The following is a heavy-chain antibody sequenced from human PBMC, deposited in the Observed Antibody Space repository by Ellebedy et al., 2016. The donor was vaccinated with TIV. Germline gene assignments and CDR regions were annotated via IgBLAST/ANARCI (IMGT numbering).Heavy chain of an antibody. CDR2: ITGTGGRT. J-gene: IGHJ4*02. D-gene: IGHD1-14*01. CDR3: AKDVRDTYYYFDY. CDR1: GFSFSTYP. Sequence: PGGSLRLSCVASGFSFSTYPMSWVRQAPGKGLEWVSFITGTGGRTQYADSVRGRFTISRDNSKNTLYLQMSSLRVEDTALYYCAKDVRDTYYYFDYWGQGILVTVSS. V-gene: IGHV3-23*01.